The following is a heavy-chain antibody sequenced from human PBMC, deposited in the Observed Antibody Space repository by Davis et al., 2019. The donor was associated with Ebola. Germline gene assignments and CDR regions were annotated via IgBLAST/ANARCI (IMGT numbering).Heavy chain of an antibody. CDR2: ISSSSSYI. D-gene: IGHD6-19*01. V-gene: IGHV3-21*01. J-gene: IGHJ4*02. Sequence: GESLKISCAASGFTFSSYSMNWVRQAPGKGLEWVSSISSSSSYIYYADSVKGRFTISRDNAKNSLYLQMNSLRAEDTAVYYCAKDPSVAGDYWGQGTLVTVSS. CDR1: GFTFSSYS. CDR3: AKDPSVAGDY.